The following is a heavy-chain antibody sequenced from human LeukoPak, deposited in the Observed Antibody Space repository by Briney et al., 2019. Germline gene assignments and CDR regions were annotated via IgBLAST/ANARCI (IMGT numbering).Heavy chain of an antibody. CDR3: ASPGPDYGDYAYAY. Sequence: SETLSLTCTVSGGSLSSGTYCCRWTRQPPGKGLEWISYIYYTGSTNYSPSLKSRVTISLDTSKNHFSLKLSSVTAADTAVYFCASPGPDYGDYAYAYWGQGTLVTVST. CDR2: IYYTGST. V-gene: IGHV4-61*03. D-gene: IGHD4-17*01. J-gene: IGHJ4*02. CDR1: GGSLSSGTYC.